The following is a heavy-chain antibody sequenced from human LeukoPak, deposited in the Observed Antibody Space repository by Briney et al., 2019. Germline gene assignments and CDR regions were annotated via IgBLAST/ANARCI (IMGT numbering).Heavy chain of an antibody. J-gene: IGHJ4*02. CDR2: ISYDRSNK. CDR3: AREGQQLVPNE. CDR1: GFTFSSYA. V-gene: IGHV3-30-3*01. Sequence: PGRSLRLSCAASGFTFSSYAMHWVRHAPGKGLEWVAVISYDRSNKYYADSVKGRFTISRDNSKNTLYLQMNSLRAEDTAVYYCAREGQQLVPNEWGQGTLVTVSS. D-gene: IGHD6-13*01.